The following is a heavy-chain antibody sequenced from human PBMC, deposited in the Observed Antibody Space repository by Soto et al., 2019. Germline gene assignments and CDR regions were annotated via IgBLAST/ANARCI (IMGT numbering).Heavy chain of an antibody. J-gene: IGHJ5*02. CDR1: GYTFTSYY. V-gene: IGHV1-46*03. CDR2: INPSGGST. D-gene: IGHD2-2*01. Sequence: QVQLVQSGAEVKKPGASVKVSCKASGYTFTSYYMHWVRQAPGQGLEWMGIINPSGGSTSYAQKFQGSVTMTRDTSTSTVYMELSSLRSEDTAVYYCAREYCSSTSCYGVGNWFDPWGQGTLVTVSS. CDR3: AREYCSSTSCYGVGNWFDP.